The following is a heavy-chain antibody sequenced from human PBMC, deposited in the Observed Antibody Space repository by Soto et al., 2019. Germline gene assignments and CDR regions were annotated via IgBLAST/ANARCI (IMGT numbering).Heavy chain of an antibody. CDR2: IFYGGST. J-gene: IGHJ6*02. CDR3: ARGAGSPTYYYGMDV. Sequence: SETLSLTCTVSGDSITTSSYYWGWIRQPPGKGLEWIGSIFYGGSTYYNPSLKSRVTISVDTSKNQFSLNLSSVTAADTAEYYCARGAGSPTYYYGMDVWGQGTTVTVSS. V-gene: IGHV4-39*01. CDR1: GDSITTSSYY. D-gene: IGHD2-15*01.